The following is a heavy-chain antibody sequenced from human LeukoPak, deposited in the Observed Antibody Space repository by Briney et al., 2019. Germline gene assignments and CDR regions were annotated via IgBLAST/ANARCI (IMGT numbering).Heavy chain of an antibody. D-gene: IGHD3-10*01. CDR3: AKIDGSGTYYKSFDY. CDR2: IRHDRRNY. J-gene: IGHJ4*02. Sequence: PGGSLRLSCEASGFSFSSYGMHWVRQAPGKGLEWVAFIRHDRRNYFYEDSVKGRFTISRDNSKNTLYLQMNSLRAADTAVYYCAKIDGSGTYYKSFDYWGQGTLVTVSS. CDR1: GFSFSSYG. V-gene: IGHV3-30*02.